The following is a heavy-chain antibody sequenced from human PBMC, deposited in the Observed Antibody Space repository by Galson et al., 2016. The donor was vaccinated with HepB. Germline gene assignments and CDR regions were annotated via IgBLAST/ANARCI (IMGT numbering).Heavy chain of an antibody. CDR1: GYTFINYD. CDR2: MNPNGGNT. Sequence: SVKASCKASGYTFINYDISWVRQATGQGLEWMGWMNPNGGNTAYAQKFQGRVTMTRSTSTTTAYMELTNLRSEDTAVYYCARGLMLYGAGGYYFEYWGQGTPVTVSS. J-gene: IGHJ4*02. D-gene: IGHD2-8*01. V-gene: IGHV1-8*01. CDR3: ARGLMLYGAGGYYFEY.